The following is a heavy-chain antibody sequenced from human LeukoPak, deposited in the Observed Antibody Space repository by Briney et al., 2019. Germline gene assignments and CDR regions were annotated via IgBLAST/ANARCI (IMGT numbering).Heavy chain of an antibody. CDR1: GFTFATYA. D-gene: IGHD1-26*01. V-gene: IGHV3-23*01. CDR2: IDAGGGGGT. Sequence: PGGSLRLSCAASGFTFATYAMTWVRQAPGKGLAWVSGIDAGGGGGTSYADSVKGRFTISRDNSKNTLYLQMNNLRAEDTAVYYCAKGSGAITYFFAYWGQGTPVTVSS. J-gene: IGHJ4*02. CDR3: AKGSGAITYFFAY.